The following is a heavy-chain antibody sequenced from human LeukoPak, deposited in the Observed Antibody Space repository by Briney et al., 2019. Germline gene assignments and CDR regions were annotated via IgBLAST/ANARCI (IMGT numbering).Heavy chain of an antibody. V-gene: IGHV3-48*02. CDR2: ISSSSSTI. J-gene: IGHJ3*02. Sequence: SGGSLRHSCAASGFTFSSYTMNWVRQAPGKGLEWISYISSSSSTIYYADSVKGRFTISRDNAKNSLYLQVNSLRDDDTAVYYCARDGAAAFDIWGQGTMVTVSS. CDR1: GFTFSSYT. D-gene: IGHD2-15*01. CDR3: ARDGAAAFDI.